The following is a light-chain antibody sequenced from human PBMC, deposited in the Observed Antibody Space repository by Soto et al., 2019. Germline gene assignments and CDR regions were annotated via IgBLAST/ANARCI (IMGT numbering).Light chain of an antibody. J-gene: IGKJ5*01. V-gene: IGKV2-28*01. CDR2: LGS. CDR3: MQALQTPLT. CDR1: QSLLHSNGYSY. Sequence: DIVMTQSPLSLPVTPGEPASISCRSSQSLLHSNGYSYFDWYLQKPGQSPQLLIYLGSNRASGVPDRFSGSGSGTDFTLKISRVEAEDVGVYYCMQALQTPLTFGQGTRLEMK.